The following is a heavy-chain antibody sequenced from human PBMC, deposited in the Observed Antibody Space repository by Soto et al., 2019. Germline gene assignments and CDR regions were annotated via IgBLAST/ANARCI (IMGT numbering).Heavy chain of an antibody. D-gene: IGHD3-22*01. CDR3: ERRAALISNPPFAF. CDR2: IYYSGST. J-gene: IGHJ4*02. V-gene: IGHV4-39*01. CDR1: GGSISSSSYY. Sequence: QLQLQESGPGLVKPSETLPLTCTVSGGSISSSSYYWGWIRQPPGKGLERIGSIYYSGSTYYNPSLKTRVTTTGDTSRNHCSLTVSSVTAADTAVYSCERRAALISNPPFAFWGQGTPVIVSS.